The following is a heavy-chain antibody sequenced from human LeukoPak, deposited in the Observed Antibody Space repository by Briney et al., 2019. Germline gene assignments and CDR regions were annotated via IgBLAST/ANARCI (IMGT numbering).Heavy chain of an antibody. Sequence: SETLSLTCAVYGGSFSGYYWSWIRQPPGKGLEWIGEINHSGSTNYNPSLKSRVTISVDTSKNQFSLKLSSVTAADTAVYYCARPYNPGYYYTDVWGKGTTVTVSS. CDR2: INHSGST. CDR3: ARPYNPGYYYTDV. J-gene: IGHJ6*03. V-gene: IGHV4-34*01. CDR1: GGSFSGYY. D-gene: IGHD1-1*01.